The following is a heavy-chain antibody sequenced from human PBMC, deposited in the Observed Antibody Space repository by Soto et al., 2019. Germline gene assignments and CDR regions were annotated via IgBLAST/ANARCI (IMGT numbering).Heavy chain of an antibody. D-gene: IGHD2-21*02. V-gene: IGHV3-23*01. Sequence: GSLRLSCAASGFTFSSYAMSWVRQAPGKGLEWVSAISGSGGSTYYADSVKGRFTISRDNSKNTLYLQMNSLRAEDTAVYYCAKAAYCGGDCYFSLGYWGQGTLVTVSS. CDR2: ISGSGGST. J-gene: IGHJ4*02. CDR3: AKAAYCGGDCYFSLGY. CDR1: GFTFSSYA.